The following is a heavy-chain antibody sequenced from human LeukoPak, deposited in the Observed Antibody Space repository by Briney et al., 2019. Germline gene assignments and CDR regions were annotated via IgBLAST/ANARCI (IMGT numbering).Heavy chain of an antibody. CDR3: ATLTGDLDY. Sequence: ASVKVSCKVSGYTLTELSMHWVRQAPGQGLEWMGWISAYNGNTNYAQKLQGRVTMTTDTSTSTAYMELRSLRSDDTAVYYCATLTGDLDYWGQGTLVTVSS. J-gene: IGHJ4*02. CDR2: ISAYNGNT. CDR1: GYTLTELS. D-gene: IGHD7-27*01. V-gene: IGHV1-18*01.